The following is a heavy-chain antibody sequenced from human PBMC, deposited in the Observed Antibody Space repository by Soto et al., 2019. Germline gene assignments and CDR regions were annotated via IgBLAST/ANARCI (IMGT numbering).Heavy chain of an antibody. CDR1: GFTVNSNY. CDR3: ATPSYPTGYYAY. D-gene: IGHD3-9*01. V-gene: IGHV3-53*01. Sequence: PGGSLRLSCAASGFTVNSNYMSWVRQAPGKGLEWVSIIYSGGSTYYADSVKGRFTISRDTSKNTLYLQTNSLRAEDTAVYYCATPSYPTGYYAYWGQGTLVTVSS. J-gene: IGHJ4*02. CDR2: IYSGGST.